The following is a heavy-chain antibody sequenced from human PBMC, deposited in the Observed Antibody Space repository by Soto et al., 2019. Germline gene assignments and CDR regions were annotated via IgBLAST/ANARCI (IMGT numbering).Heavy chain of an antibody. CDR2: IDPSDGRT. D-gene: IGHD4-17*01. Sequence: QVQMEQSGAEVKKPGASVKVSCKASGYTFTSYSLHWVRQAPGQGLEWMGVIDPSDGRTSYARRFQGRVTMTRDTSTSTVYMDLSSLRSQDTAMYYCARVRYGDDSVYLQHWGQGTLVTVSS. CDR3: ARVRYGDDSVYLQH. V-gene: IGHV1-46*01. CDR1: GYTFTSYS. J-gene: IGHJ1*01.